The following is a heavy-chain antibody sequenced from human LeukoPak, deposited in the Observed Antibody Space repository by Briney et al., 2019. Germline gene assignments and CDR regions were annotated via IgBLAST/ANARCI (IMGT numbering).Heavy chain of an antibody. CDR2: IYHSGST. Sequence: KASGTLSLTCAVSGGSISSSNWWSWVRQPPGKGLEWIGKIYHSGSTDYNPSLESRVTISVDKSKNQFSLKLSSVTAADTAVYYCARDGLSNLDYWGQGTLVTVSS. CDR1: GGSISSSNW. D-gene: IGHD3-16*01. J-gene: IGHJ4*02. CDR3: ARDGLSNLDY. V-gene: IGHV4-4*02.